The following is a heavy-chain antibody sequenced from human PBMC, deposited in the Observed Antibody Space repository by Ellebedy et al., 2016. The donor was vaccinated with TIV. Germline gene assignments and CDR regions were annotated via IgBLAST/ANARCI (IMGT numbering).Heavy chain of an antibody. D-gene: IGHD4-17*01. Sequence: SETLSLXXTVSGGAISSGGHYWSWIRQYPGKGLEWIGYISHSGRTHYNPSLRSRTIISVDTSKNQFSLKLTAVTAADTAVYYCARRQSRFSYGDYALDHWGQGTLVSVSS. CDR1: GGAISSGGHY. V-gene: IGHV4-31*03. CDR2: ISHSGRT. CDR3: ARRQSRFSYGDYALDH. J-gene: IGHJ4*02.